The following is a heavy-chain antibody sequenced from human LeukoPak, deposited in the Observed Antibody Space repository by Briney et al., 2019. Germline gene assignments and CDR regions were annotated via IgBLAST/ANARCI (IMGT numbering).Heavy chain of an antibody. Sequence: GGSLRLSCAASGFTFSSYWMHWVRQAPGKGLVWVSRINSDGSSTNYADSVKGRFTISRDNAKNTLYLQINSLRAEDTAVYYWASPIAVAGPYYFDYWGQGTLVTVSS. D-gene: IGHD6-19*01. J-gene: IGHJ4*02. CDR1: GFTFSSYW. CDR3: ASPIAVAGPYYFDY. V-gene: IGHV3-74*01. CDR2: INSDGSST.